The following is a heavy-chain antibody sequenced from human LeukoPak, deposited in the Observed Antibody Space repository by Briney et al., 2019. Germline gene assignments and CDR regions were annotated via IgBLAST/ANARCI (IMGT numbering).Heavy chain of an antibody. CDR3: ARRLLNYYDSSGYYTD. V-gene: IGHV4-31*03. Sequence: PSETLSLTCTVSSGSINSGGYYWNWIRQHPGKGLEWIGYIYYSGSTYYNPSLKSRVTISVDTSKNQFSLKLSSVTAADTAVYYCARRLLNYYDSSGYYTDWGQGTLVTVSS. J-gene: IGHJ4*02. CDR2: IYYSGST. CDR1: SGSINSGGYY. D-gene: IGHD3-22*01.